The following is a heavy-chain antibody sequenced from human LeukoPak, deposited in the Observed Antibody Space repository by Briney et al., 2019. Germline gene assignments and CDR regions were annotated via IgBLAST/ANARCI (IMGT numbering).Heavy chain of an antibody. D-gene: IGHD3-10*01. CDR1: GSSISTYY. Sequence: PSETLSLTCTVSGSSISTYYWSWVRQPPGEGLEGIVYIYYSDSTILNTSLKRRVTMLVDPSENQFSLKLSTVTAAGTAVYYCARGIKYYYGSGTYHYFDFWGQGNLVTVSS. J-gene: IGHJ4*02. CDR2: IYYSDST. V-gene: IGHV4-59*01. CDR3: ARGIKYYYGSGTYHYFDF.